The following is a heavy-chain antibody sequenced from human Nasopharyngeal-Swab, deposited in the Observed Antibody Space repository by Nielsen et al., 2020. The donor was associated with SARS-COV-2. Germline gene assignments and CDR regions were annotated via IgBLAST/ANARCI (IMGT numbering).Heavy chain of an antibody. CDR2: IYYSGST. Sequence: SETLSLTCTVSGGSISSYYWSWIRQPPGKGLEWIGYIYYSGSTNYNPSLKSRVTISVDTSKNQFSLKLSSVTAADTAVYYCARHEAREVQGFDYWGQGTLVTVSS. V-gene: IGHV4-59*01. CDR3: ARHEAREVQGFDY. CDR1: GGSISSYY. D-gene: IGHD5-24*01. J-gene: IGHJ4*02.